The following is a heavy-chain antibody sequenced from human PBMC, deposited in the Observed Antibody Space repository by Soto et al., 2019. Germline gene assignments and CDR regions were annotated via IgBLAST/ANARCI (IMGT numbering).Heavy chain of an antibody. Sequence: ASVKVSCKASGYTFTSYGSSWVRQAPGQGLEWMGWISAYNGNTNYAQKLQGRVTMTTDTSTSTAYMELSSVTAADTAVYYCAKGGNWGWHPPFDYWGQGTLVTVSS. CDR2: ISAYNGNT. V-gene: IGHV1-18*01. D-gene: IGHD7-27*01. CDR3: AKGGNWGWHPPFDY. J-gene: IGHJ4*02. CDR1: GYTFTSYG.